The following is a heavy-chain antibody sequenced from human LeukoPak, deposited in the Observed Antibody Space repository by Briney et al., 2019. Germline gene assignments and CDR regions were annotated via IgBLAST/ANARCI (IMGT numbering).Heavy chain of an antibody. CDR1: GGSISSSSYY. Sequence: SETLSLTCTVSGGSISSSSYYWGWIRQPPGKGLEWIGGIYYSGSTYYNPSLKSRVTISVDTSKNQFSLKLSSVTAADTAVYYCAELRYYYDSSGSGGYYFDYWGQGTLVTVSS. V-gene: IGHV4-39*01. CDR3: AELRYYYDSSGSGGYYFDY. J-gene: IGHJ4*02. CDR2: IYYSGST. D-gene: IGHD3-22*01.